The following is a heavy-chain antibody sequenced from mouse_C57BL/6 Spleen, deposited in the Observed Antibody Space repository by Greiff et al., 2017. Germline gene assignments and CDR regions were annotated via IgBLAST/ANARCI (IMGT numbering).Heavy chain of an antibody. Sequence: VQLQQPGAELVKPGASVKLSCKASGYTFTSYWMHWVKQRPGQGLEWIGMIHPNSGSTNYNEKFKSKATLTVDKSSSTAYMQLSSLTSEDSAVYYCARLYYSNYYYAMDYWGQGTSVTVSS. CDR1: GYTFTSYW. V-gene: IGHV1-64*01. D-gene: IGHD2-5*01. CDR3: ARLYYSNYYYAMDY. CDR2: IHPNSGST. J-gene: IGHJ4*01.